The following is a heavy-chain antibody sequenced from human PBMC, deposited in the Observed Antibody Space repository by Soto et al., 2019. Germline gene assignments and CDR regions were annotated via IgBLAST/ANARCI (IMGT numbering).Heavy chain of an antibody. CDR3: ARVRITMVRGGKYNWFDP. D-gene: IGHD3-10*01. Sequence: SETLSLTCTVSGGSISSGVYYWSWIRQHPGKGLEWIGYIYYSGSTYYNPSLKSRVTISVDTSKNQFSLKLSSVTAADTAVYYFARVRITMVRGGKYNWFDPWGQGTLVTVSS. CDR1: GGSISSGVYY. J-gene: IGHJ5*02. V-gene: IGHV4-31*03. CDR2: IYYSGST.